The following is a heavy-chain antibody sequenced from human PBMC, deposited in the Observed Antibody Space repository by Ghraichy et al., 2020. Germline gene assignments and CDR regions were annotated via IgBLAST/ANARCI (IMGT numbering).Heavy chain of an antibody. Sequence: GGSLRLSCAASGFTFSSYAMHWVRQAPGKGLEWVAVISYDGSNKYYTDSVKGRFTISRDNSKNTLYLQMNSLRAEDTAVYYCARERGIGSGSYSDYWGQGTLVTVSS. CDR3: ARERGIGSGSYSDY. V-gene: IGHV3-30*04. CDR1: GFTFSSYA. CDR2: ISYDGSNK. J-gene: IGHJ4*02. D-gene: IGHD1-26*01.